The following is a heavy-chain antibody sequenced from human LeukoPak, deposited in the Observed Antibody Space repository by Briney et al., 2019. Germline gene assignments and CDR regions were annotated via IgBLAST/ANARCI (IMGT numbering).Heavy chain of an antibody. J-gene: IGHJ4*02. CDR1: GYTFTSYG. V-gene: IGHV1-18*01. CDR2: ISAYNGNT. D-gene: IGHD3-10*01. CDR3: ARSPNGSGSYYKGGDY. Sequence: ASVKVSCKASGYTFTSYGFSWVRQAPGQGLEWMGWISAYNGNTNYAQKLQGRVTMTTDTSTSTAYMELRSLRSDDTAVYYCARSPNGSGSYYKGGDYWGQGTLVTVSS.